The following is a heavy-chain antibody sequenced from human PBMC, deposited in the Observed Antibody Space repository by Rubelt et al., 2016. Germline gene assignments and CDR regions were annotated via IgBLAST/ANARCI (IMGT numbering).Heavy chain of an antibody. J-gene: IGHJ5*02. V-gene: IGHV1-2*02. D-gene: IGHD3-10*01. Sequence: PAPGQGLEWMGWINPNSGGTNYAQKFQGRVTMTRDTSISTAYMELSRLRSDDTAVYYCARGDYYGSGSYLYPPLNWFDPWGQGTLVTVSS. CDR2: INPNSGGT. CDR3: ARGDYYGSGSYLYPPLNWFDP.